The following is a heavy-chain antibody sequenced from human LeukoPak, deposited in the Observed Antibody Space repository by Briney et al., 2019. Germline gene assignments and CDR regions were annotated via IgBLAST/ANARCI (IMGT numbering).Heavy chain of an antibody. Sequence: PGGSLRLSCAASGFTFGDYGMSWVRQVPGKGLEWVSGINWNGGSTGYADSAKGRFTISRDNAKNSLYLQMNSLRAEDTALYYCARDRPSSGWVFDHWGQGTLVTVSS. D-gene: IGHD6-19*01. V-gene: IGHV3-20*04. J-gene: IGHJ4*02. CDR3: ARDRPSSGWVFDH. CDR1: GFTFGDYG. CDR2: INWNGGST.